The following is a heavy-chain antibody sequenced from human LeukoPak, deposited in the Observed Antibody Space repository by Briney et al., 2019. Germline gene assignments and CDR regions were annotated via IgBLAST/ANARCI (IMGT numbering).Heavy chain of an antibody. D-gene: IGHD4-23*01. J-gene: IGHJ4*02. CDR3: ARDRWLGYYFDY. V-gene: IGHV3-30-3*01. CDR2: ISYDGSNK. CDR1: GFTFSSYA. Sequence: PGGFLRLSCAASGFTFSSYAMHWVRQAPGEGLEWVAVISYDGSNKYYADSVKGRFTISRDNSKNTLYLQMNSLRAEDTAVYYCARDRWLGYYFDYWGQGTLVTVSS.